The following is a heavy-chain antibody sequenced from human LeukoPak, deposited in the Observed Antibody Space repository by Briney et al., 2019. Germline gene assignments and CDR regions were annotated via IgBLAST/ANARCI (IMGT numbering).Heavy chain of an antibody. CDR2: ISGSGGST. CDR1: GFTFSSYA. Sequence: GGSLRLSCAASGFTFSSYAMSWVRQAPGKGLEWVSAISGSGGSTYYADSVKGRLTISRDNSKNTLYLQMNSLRAEDTAVYYCAKDRTFGGVIALDYWGQGTLVTVSS. V-gene: IGHV3-23*01. D-gene: IGHD3-16*02. CDR3: AKDRTFGGVIALDY. J-gene: IGHJ4*02.